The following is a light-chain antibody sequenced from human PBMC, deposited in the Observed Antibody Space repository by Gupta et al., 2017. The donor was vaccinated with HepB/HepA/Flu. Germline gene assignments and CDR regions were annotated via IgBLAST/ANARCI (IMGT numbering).Light chain of an antibody. V-gene: IGLV2-14*01. CDR2: DVS. CDR1: SSDVGGYNF. J-gene: IGLJ2*01. CDR3: SSYTSSSTPL. Sequence: QSALTHPASVSGSPGHSITISCTGTSSDVGGYNFVSWYQQHPGKAPKLMIYDVSNRPSGVSNRFAGSKSGNTASLTISGLQAEDEADYYCSSYTSSSTPLFGGGTKLTVL.